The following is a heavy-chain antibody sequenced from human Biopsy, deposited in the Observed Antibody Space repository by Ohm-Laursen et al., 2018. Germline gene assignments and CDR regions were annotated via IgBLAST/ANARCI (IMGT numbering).Heavy chain of an antibody. CDR3: ARDGKRWDYSTYFSWHFDL. CDR2: ISYDGSGE. V-gene: IGHV3-30*03. J-gene: IGHJ2*01. CDR1: GFTFTSYA. Sequence: SLRLSCTASGFTFTSYAMHWVRQVPGKGLEWVAVISYDGSGEYYADSLQGRFIISRDNPKNTMDLQMNSLRAEDTAVYFCARDGKRWDYSTYFSWHFDLWGRGTLVTVSS. D-gene: IGHD4-11*01.